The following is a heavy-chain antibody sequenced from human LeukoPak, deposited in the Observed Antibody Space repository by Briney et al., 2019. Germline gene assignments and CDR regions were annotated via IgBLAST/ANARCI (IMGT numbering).Heavy chain of an antibody. CDR3: ARGAFRNYTYVDY. V-gene: IGHV4-59*01. CDR1: GGSISSYF. CDR2: IYYSGST. J-gene: IGHJ4*02. D-gene: IGHD4-11*01. Sequence: PSETLSLTCTVSGGSISSYFCRSIRQPPGKGLEWIGYIYYSGSTNYNPSLKSRVTISVDTSKNQFSLNLRSVTATDTALYYCARGAFRNYTYVDYWGQGTLVPVSS.